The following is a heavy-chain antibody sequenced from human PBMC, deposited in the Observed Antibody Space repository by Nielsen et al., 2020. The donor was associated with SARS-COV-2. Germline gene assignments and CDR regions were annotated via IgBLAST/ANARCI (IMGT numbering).Heavy chain of an antibody. CDR2: INPYSGGT. D-gene: IGHD3/OR15-3a*01. CDR1: GYTFTDYS. CDR3: ARARATIFGLVMSYGMDV. V-gene: IGHV1-2*06. J-gene: IGHJ6*02. Sequence: ASVKVSCKASGYTFTDYSIHWVRQAPGQGLEWMGRINPYSGGTNYAQKFQGTVTMTRDASISTVYMELTSDDTAVYYCARARATIFGLVMSYGMDVWGQGTTVTVSS.